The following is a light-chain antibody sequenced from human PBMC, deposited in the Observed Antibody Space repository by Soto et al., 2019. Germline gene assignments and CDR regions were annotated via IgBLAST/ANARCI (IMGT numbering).Light chain of an antibody. Sequence: QSVLAQPPSASGTPGQRVTISCSGSNSNIGRNDVTWYQQVPGTAPQCLIYSNDQRPSGVPDRISGSRSGTSASLAISGLQSGDEAEYYCAAWDDTLRARVFGGGNQLTVL. J-gene: IGLJ2*01. V-gene: IGLV1-44*01. CDR3: AAWDDTLRARV. CDR2: SND. CDR1: NSNIGRND.